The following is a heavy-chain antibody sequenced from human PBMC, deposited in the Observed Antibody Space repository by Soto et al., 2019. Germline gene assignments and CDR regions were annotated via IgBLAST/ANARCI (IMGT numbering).Heavy chain of an antibody. D-gene: IGHD2-21*02. V-gene: IGHV1-69*13. J-gene: IGHJ6*02. CDR3: ARGIEGGNSEYYYYYGMDV. CDR2: IIPIFGTA. Sequence: ASVKVSCKASGGTFSSYAISWVRQAPGQGLEWMGGIIPIFGTANYAQKFQGRVTITADESTSTAYMELSSLRSEDTAVYYCARGIEGGNSEYYYYYGMDVWGQGTTVTVSS. CDR1: GGTFSSYA.